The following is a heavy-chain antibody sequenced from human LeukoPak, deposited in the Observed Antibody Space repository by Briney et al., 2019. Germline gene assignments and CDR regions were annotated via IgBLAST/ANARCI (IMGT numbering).Heavy chain of an antibody. CDR2: IYWDDDK. V-gene: IGHV2-5*02. J-gene: IGHJ3*02. D-gene: IGHD3-10*01. Sequence: SGPTLVNPTQILTLTCTFSGFSLSTSGVGVGWIRQPPGKALEWLALIYWDDDKRYSPSLKSRLTITKDTSKNQVVLTMTSMDPVDTATYYCAHRRSVRGGDAFDIWGQGTMVTVSS. CDR1: GFSLSTSGVG. CDR3: AHRRSVRGGDAFDI.